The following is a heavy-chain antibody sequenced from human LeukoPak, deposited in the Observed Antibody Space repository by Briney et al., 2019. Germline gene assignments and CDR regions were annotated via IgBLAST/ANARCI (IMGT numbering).Heavy chain of an antibody. CDR1: GFTFSSYE. V-gene: IGHV3-48*03. D-gene: IGHD6-6*01. CDR3: ARLYSSSSGLRASDY. J-gene: IGHJ4*02. CDR2: ISGSGSST. Sequence: GGYLRLSCAVSGFTFSSYEMNWVRQAPGKGLEWVSYISGSGSSTYYADSVKGRFTISRDNAKNSLYLQMNSLRAEDTATYYCARLYSSSSGLRASDYWGQGTLVTVSS.